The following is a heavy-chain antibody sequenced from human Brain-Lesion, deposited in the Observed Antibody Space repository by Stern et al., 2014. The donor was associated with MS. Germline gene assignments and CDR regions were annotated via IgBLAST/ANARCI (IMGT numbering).Heavy chain of an antibody. CDR2: IYYSGNT. D-gene: IGHD4-17*01. CDR1: GGSISRGGHY. V-gene: IGHV4-31*03. Sequence: QVQLVESGPGLVKPSQTLSLTCTVSGGSISRGGHYWSWIRQPPGKGLAWIGYIYYSGNTYYNPSLKSRVTISLDTSKNQFSLRLSSVTAADTAVYYCASCGVTTGFGDNWFDPWGQGALVTVSS. J-gene: IGHJ5*02. CDR3: ASCGVTTGFGDNWFDP.